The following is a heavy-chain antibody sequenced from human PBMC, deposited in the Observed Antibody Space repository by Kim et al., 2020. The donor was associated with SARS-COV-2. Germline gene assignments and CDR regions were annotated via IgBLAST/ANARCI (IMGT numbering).Heavy chain of an antibody. D-gene: IGHD3-16*01. V-gene: IGHV6-1*01. CDR1: GDSVSSHTAA. Sequence: SQTLSLTCTISGDSVSSHTAAWNWIRQSPSRGLEWLGRTYFRSKWYNDFAPSLKSRIAINPTTSKNQFSLQLYSVTPEDTAVYYCARDPIDGLAQRGINYFDSWGQGTLVTVSS. J-gene: IGHJ4*02. CDR3: ARDPIDGLAQRGINYFDS. CDR2: TYFRSKWYN.